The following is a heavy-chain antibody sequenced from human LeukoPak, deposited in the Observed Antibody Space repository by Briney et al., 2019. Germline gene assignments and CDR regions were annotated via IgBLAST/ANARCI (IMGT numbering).Heavy chain of an antibody. CDR1: GFTISGFR. CDR3: IREVQVRASASLGL. Sequence: GGSLRLSCAASGFTISGFRMHWVRQVPGEGLVWVARMNRAGTTINYADSVKGRFTISRDNVRNTLHLQMNNLSLEDTAVYFRIREVQVRASASLGLWGRGTLVTVS. CDR2: MNRAGTTI. V-gene: IGHV3-74*01. J-gene: IGHJ4*01. D-gene: IGHD1-1*01.